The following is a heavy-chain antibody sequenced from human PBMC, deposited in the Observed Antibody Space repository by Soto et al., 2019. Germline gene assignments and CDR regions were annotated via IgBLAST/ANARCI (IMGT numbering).Heavy chain of an antibody. Sequence: SVTLSLTCTVSGGSISSYYWSLIRQPPGKGLEWIGYIYYSGSTNYNPSLKSRVTISVDTSKNQFSLKLSSVTAADTAVYYCARRGYCSGGSCYSHYYFDYWGQGTLVTVSS. J-gene: IGHJ4*02. CDR2: IYYSGST. V-gene: IGHV4-59*01. CDR3: ARRGYCSGGSCYSHYYFDY. CDR1: GGSISSYY. D-gene: IGHD2-15*01.